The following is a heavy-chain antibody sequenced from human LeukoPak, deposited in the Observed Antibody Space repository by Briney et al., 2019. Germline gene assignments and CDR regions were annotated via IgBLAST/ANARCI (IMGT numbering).Heavy chain of an antibody. CDR3: AREGHAITDAFDI. D-gene: IGHD2-8*01. Sequence: ASVKVSCKASGGTFSSYAISWVRQAPGQGLEWMGGIIPIFGTANYAQKFQGRVTITADESTSTAYMELSSLRSEDTAVYYCAREGHAITDAFDIWGQGTMVTVSS. CDR2: IIPIFGTA. J-gene: IGHJ3*02. V-gene: IGHV1-69*13. CDR1: GGTFSSYA.